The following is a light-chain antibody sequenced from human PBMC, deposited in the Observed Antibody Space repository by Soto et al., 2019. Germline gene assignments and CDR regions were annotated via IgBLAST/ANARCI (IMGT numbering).Light chain of an antibody. CDR3: QQYGDSIT. V-gene: IGKV3-20*01. CDR1: QNVRSSS. Sequence: ETVLTQSPSLLSLSPGERATLSCRASQNVRSSSLAWYQQKPGQAPQLLIYAASTRVTGIADRFSGSGSGTDFTLTISRLEAEDFAVYHCQQYGDSITFGGGTKVEIK. J-gene: IGKJ4*01. CDR2: AAS.